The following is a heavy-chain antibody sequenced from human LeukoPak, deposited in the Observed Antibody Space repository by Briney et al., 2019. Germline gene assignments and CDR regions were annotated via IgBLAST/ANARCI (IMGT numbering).Heavy chain of an antibody. D-gene: IGHD5-18*01. J-gene: IGHJ4*02. CDR1: GGSISSGGYY. CDR3: ARDLIVGYSYGYRPHYFDY. Sequence: TLSLTCTVSGGSISSGGYYWSWIRQPPGKGLEWIGYIYHSGSTYYNPSLKSRVTISVDRSKNQFSLKLSSVTAADTAVYYCARDLIVGYSYGYRPHYFDYWGQGTLVTVSS. CDR2: IYHSGST. V-gene: IGHV4-30-2*01.